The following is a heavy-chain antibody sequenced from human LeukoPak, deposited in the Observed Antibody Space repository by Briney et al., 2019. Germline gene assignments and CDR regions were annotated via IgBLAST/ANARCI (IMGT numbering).Heavy chain of an antibody. V-gene: IGHV1-69*06. CDR1: GGTFSSYA. D-gene: IGHD4-17*01. CDR2: IIPIFGTA. Sequence: SVKVSCEASGGTFSSYAISWVRQAPGQGLEWMGGIIPIFGTANYAQKFQGRVTITADKSTSTAYMELSSLRSEDTAVYYCARAPWVTTIYYYYGMDVWGKGTTVTVSS. CDR3: ARAPWVTTIYYYYGMDV. J-gene: IGHJ6*04.